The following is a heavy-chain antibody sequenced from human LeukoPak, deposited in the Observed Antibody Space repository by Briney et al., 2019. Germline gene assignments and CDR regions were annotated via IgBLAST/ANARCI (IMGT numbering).Heavy chain of an antibody. J-gene: IGHJ3*02. CDR3: TRLTIDYGDYMDGFDI. V-gene: IGHV3-73*01. CDR2: IRSRTHDYAT. Sequence: GGSLRLSCAASGFTFSGSAMHWVRQASGKGLEWIGRIRSRTHDYATAYPESVKGRFTISRDDLKNTAYLQRNSLKTEDTAVYYCTRLTIDYGDYMDGFDIWGQGTMVTVSS. CDR1: GFTFSGSA. D-gene: IGHD4-17*01.